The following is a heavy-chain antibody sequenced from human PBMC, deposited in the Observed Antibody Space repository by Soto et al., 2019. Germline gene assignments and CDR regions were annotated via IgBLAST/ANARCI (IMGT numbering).Heavy chain of an antibody. CDR3: ASHDTTVTTDWFDS. CDR2: INHSGST. D-gene: IGHD4-17*01. Sequence: QVQLQQWGAGLLKPSETLSLTCAVYGGSFSGYYWSWIRQPPGKGLEWIGEINHSGSTNYNPSLKSRATISVDTSKNHFSLKLSSVTAADTAVYYCASHDTTVTTDWFDSWGQGTLVTVSS. V-gene: IGHV4-34*01. CDR1: GGSFSGYY. J-gene: IGHJ5*01.